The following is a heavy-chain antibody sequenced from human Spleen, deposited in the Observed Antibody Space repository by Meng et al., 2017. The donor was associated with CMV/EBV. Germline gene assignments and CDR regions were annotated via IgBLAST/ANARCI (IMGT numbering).Heavy chain of an antibody. Sequence: CKASGYTFTSYYMHWVRQAPGQGLEGMGIRNPSEGSTNYAKNFQGRVTMTRDTSTSTVYMELSSLRSEDTAVYYYTREGWDEDALDIWGQGTMVTVSS. CDR2: RNPSEGST. J-gene: IGHJ3*02. CDR1: GYTFTSYY. D-gene: IGHD1-26*01. V-gene: IGHV1-46*01. CDR3: TREGWDEDALDI.